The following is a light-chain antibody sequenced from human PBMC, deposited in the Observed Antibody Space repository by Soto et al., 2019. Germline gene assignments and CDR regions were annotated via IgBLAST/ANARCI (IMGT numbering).Light chain of an antibody. CDR2: GAP. J-gene: IGKJ1*01. V-gene: IGKV3-15*01. CDR1: QSINNK. CDR3: QQYNNWLSWT. Sequence: EIVMTQSPATLSVSPGERATLSCRASQSINNKLAWYQQKPGQAPRLHIYGAPTRVTGIPARFSGSGSGTEFTLSISSLQSEDFAVYYCQQYNNWLSWTFGQGTKVDIK.